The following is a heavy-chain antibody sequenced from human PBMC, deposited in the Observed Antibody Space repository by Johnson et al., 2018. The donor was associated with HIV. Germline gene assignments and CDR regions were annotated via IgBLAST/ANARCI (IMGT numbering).Heavy chain of an antibody. Sequence: QVQLVESGGGVVQPGRSLRLSCAASGFRFSTYALHWVRQTPGKGLEWVALISDDGNNKYYADSVKGRFTISRDKSKNTLYLQMNSLRAEDTALYYCARFCRGGSHAFDIWGQGTMVTVSS. CDR2: ISDDGNNK. D-gene: IGHD3-16*01. CDR1: GFRFSTYA. V-gene: IGHV3-30-3*01. J-gene: IGHJ3*02. CDR3: ARFCRGGSHAFDI.